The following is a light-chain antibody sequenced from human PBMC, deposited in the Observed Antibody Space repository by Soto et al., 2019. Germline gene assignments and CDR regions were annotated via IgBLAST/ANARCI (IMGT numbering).Light chain of an antibody. CDR3: QHYYKLPWT. V-gene: IGKV3-15*01. CDR1: HSVSSN. CDR2: GAS. Sequence: VLPLSPATLYVSTGERATISCRASHSVSSNLAWYQQKPGQAPRLLIYGASTRATGIPARFSGSVSGTEFPLTSISLQPEDFAVYCWQHYYKLPWTFGHRSKVEIK. J-gene: IGKJ1*01.